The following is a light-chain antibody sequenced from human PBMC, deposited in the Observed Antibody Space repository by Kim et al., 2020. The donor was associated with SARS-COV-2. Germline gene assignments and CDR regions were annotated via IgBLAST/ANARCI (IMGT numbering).Light chain of an antibody. J-gene: IGLJ7*01. V-gene: IGLV4-69*01. CDR1: SDHNTYA. CDR2: LNSDGSH. Sequence: QPVLTQSPSASASLGASVKLTCSLSSDHNTYAVTWHQQQPEKGPRYLLKLNSDGSHSKGDGIPDRFSGSSSGAERYLSISRLQSEDEADYYCQTWDTGIVVFGGGTQLTVL. CDR3: QTWDTGIVV.